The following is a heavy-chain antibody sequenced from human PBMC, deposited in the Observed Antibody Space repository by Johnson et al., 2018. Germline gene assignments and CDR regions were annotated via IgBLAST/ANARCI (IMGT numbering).Heavy chain of an antibody. CDR2: ISWNSGSI. V-gene: IGHV3-9*01. CDR1: GFTFDDYA. Sequence: VQLVQSGGGLVQPGRSLRLSCAASGFTFDDYAMHWVRQAPGKGLEWVSGISWNSGSIGYADSVKGRFTISRDNAKNSLYLKMNSLRAEDTAVYYCARDSYYDSSGGGMDVWGQGTTVTVSS. D-gene: IGHD3-22*01. CDR3: ARDSYYDSSGGGMDV. J-gene: IGHJ6*02.